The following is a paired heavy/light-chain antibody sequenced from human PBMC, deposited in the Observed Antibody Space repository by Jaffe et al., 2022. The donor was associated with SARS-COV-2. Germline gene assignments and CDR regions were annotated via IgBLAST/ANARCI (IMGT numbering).Heavy chain of an antibody. CDR3: VRSPLRHFDY. J-gene: IGHJ4*02. CDR1: GYIFTNFY. Sequence: QVQLVQSGAEVKEPGASVMISCKASGYIFTNFYIHWVRQAPGQGLEWVGILNPSGATTTYAQKLQGRVTMTRDTSTSTVYMGLSSLTSEDTAVYYCVRSPLRHFDYWGQGTLVTVSS. V-gene: IGHV1-46*04. CDR2: LNPSGATT. D-gene: IGHD2-15*01.
Light chain of an antibody. CDR3: VLYMGSALYV. CDR2: NTN. J-gene: IGLJ1*01. Sequence: QTVVTQEPSFSVSPGGTVTLTCGLNSGSVSSSNSPSWYQRTPGQAPRTLIYNTNTRSSGVPDRFSGSILGNKAALTIAGAQAGDESDYYCVLYMGSALYVFGPGTKVTVL. V-gene: IGLV8-61*01. CDR1: SGSVSSSNS.